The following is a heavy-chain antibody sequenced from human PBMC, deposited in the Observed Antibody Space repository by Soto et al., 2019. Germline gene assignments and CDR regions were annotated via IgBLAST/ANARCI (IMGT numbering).Heavy chain of an antibody. D-gene: IGHD5-12*01. CDR3: AAGGGLPRYC. CDR1: GGSISSGGYS. CDR2: IYHSGST. Sequence: QLQLQESGSGLVKPSQTLSLTCAVSGGSISSGGYSWSWIRQPPGKGLEWIGYIYHSGSTYYNPSLKRRVTSSVARAKNQFSLKLSSVTAADTAVYYCAAGGGLPRYCWGQGTLVTVSS. V-gene: IGHV4-30-2*01. J-gene: IGHJ4*02.